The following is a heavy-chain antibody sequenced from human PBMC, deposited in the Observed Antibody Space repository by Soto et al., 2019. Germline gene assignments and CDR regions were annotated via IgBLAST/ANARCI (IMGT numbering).Heavy chain of an antibody. V-gene: IGHV3-23*01. Sequence: GGSLRLSCAASGFTFSTYGLTWVRQAPGKGLEWVSDISGSGDDTYYADSVKGRFTISRDNSKNTLYLQMNSLRADDTAVYYCAKGYTKTAGNWFDPWGQGTLVTVSS. D-gene: IGHD3-16*02. J-gene: IGHJ5*02. CDR3: AKGYTKTAGNWFDP. CDR2: ISGSGDDT. CDR1: GFTFSTYG.